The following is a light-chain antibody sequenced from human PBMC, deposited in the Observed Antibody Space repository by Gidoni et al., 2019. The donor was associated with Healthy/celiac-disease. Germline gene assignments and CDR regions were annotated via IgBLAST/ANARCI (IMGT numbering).Light chain of an antibody. V-gene: IGLV3-21*04. CDR3: QVWDSSSDHVV. Sequence: SYVLTQPPQVSVAPGKTARITCGGNNIGSKSVHWYQQKPGQAPVLVIYYDSDRPSGIPERFSGSNSGNTATLTISRVEAGDEADYYCQVWDSSSDHVVFGGGTKLTVL. CDR1: NIGSKS. CDR2: YDS. J-gene: IGLJ2*01.